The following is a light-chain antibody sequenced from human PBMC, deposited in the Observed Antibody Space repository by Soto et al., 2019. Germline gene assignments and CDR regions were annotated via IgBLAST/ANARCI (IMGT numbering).Light chain of an antibody. V-gene: IGKV3-20*01. Sequence: EIVLTQSPGTLSLSPGERATISCRASQSINTRYLAWYQQKPGQAPRLLIYGASSRAIGIPDRFSGSGSGTYFTLPISSLAPEDFGVYYCQQFGNSVYTFGQGSKLEIK. CDR2: GAS. CDR1: QSINTRY. J-gene: IGKJ2*01. CDR3: QQFGNSVYT.